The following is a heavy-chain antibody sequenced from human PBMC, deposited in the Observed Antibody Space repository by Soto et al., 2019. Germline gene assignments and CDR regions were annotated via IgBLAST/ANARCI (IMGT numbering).Heavy chain of an antibody. CDR2: ISSSSSYI. CDR1: GFTFSSYS. V-gene: IGHV3-21*01. J-gene: IGHJ6*02. CDR3: TREIHNPLGQYYYGMDL. D-gene: IGHD1-1*01. Sequence: PGGSLRLSCAASGFTFSSYSMNWVRQAPGKGLEWVSSISSSSSYIYYADSVKGRFTISRDNAKNSLYLQMNSLRAENTAVYYCTREIHNPLGQYYYGMDLWGQGTTVTVSS.